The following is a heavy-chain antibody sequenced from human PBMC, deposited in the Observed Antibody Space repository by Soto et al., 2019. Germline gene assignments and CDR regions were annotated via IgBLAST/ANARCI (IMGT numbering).Heavy chain of an antibody. Sequence: QVQLVESGGGVVQPGRSLRLSCAASGFTFSSYGMHWVRQAPGKGLEWVAVISYDGSNKYYADSVKGRFTISRDNSKNPLYLQMNSLRAEDTAVYYCASIGVQLGPWGQGTLVTVSS. V-gene: IGHV3-30*03. D-gene: IGHD3-10*01. J-gene: IGHJ5*02. CDR2: ISYDGSNK. CDR3: ASIGVQLGP. CDR1: GFTFSSYG.